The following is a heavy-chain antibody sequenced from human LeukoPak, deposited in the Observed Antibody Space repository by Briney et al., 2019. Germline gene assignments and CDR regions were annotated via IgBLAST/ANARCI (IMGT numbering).Heavy chain of an antibody. CDR2: IIPIFGTA. Sequence: SVKVSCKASGGTFSSYAISWVRQAPGQGLEWMGGIIPIFGTANYAQKFQGRVTITADKSTSTAYMELSSLRSEDTAVYYCARSKNLNYYYYYYMDVWGKGTTVTVSS. V-gene: IGHV1-69*06. CDR1: GGTFSSYA. CDR3: ARSKNLNYYYYYYMDV. J-gene: IGHJ6*03. D-gene: IGHD3-9*01.